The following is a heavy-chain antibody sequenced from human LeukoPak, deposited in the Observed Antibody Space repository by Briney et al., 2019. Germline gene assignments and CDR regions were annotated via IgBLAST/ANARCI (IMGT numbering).Heavy chain of an antibody. CDR2: IYYSGST. CDR1: GGSISSSSYY. J-gene: IGHJ4*02. Sequence: PSETLSLTCTVSGGSISSSSYYWGWIRQPPGKGLEWIGSIYYSGSTYYNPSLKSRVTISVDTSKNQFSLKLNSVTAADTAVFYCAANSADYNTLGSSYKVWGQGTLVTVSS. D-gene: IGHD3-10*01. V-gene: IGHV4-39*01. CDR3: AANSADYNTLGSSYKV.